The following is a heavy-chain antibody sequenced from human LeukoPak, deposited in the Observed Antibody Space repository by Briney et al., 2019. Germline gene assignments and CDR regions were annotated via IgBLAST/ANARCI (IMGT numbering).Heavy chain of an antibody. D-gene: IGHD5-18*01. J-gene: IGHJ4*02. CDR2: IKEDGSEI. CDR1: GFTFSTYW. CDR3: ARGYTCGY. Sequence: GGSLRLSCAASGFTFSTYWMSWVRQAPGKGLEWVANIKEDGSEISYADSVRGRFTISRDNAKNSLYLQMNSLRAEDTAVYYCARGYTCGYWGQGTLVIVSS. V-gene: IGHV3-7*04.